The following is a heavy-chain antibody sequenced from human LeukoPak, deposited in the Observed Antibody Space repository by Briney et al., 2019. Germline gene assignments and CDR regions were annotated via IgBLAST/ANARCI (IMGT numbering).Heavy chain of an antibody. V-gene: IGHV3-30*18. Sequence: PGGSLRLSCAASGFTFSNYDMHWVRQAPGKGLEWVAVISYDGSNKYYADSVKGRFTISRDNSKNTLYLQMNSLRAEDTAVYYCAKEGNYGFDYWGQGTLVTVSS. CDR2: ISYDGSNK. D-gene: IGHD3-10*01. CDR1: GFTFSNYD. CDR3: AKEGNYGFDY. J-gene: IGHJ4*02.